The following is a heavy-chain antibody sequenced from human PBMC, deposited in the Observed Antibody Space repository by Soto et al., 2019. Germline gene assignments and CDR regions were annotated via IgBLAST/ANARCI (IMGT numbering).Heavy chain of an antibody. CDR1: GFTFSSYG. CDR3: ARDGVAAMPGMDV. CDR2: IPYDGSNK. V-gene: IGHV3-30*03. J-gene: IGHJ6*02. Sequence: PGGSLRLSCAASGFTFSSYGMHWVRQAPDKGLEWVAVIPYDGSNKFYADSVKGRFTISRDNSKNTLYLQVNGLRAEDTSVYYCARDGVAAMPGMDVLGQGTTVTVSS. D-gene: IGHD2-2*01.